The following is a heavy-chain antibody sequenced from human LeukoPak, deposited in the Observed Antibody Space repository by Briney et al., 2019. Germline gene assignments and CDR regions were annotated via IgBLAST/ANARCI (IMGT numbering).Heavy chain of an antibody. D-gene: IGHD3-10*01. J-gene: IGHJ4*02. V-gene: IGHV3-30*02. CDR2: TRFDGNNK. CDR3: ASKGDYYGSGSYPPPDF. CDR1: GFTFSSYA. Sequence: GGSLRLSCAASGFTFSSYAMHWVRQAPGKGLEWVAFTRFDGNNKYYADSVKGRFTISRDNSKNTLYLQMNSLRAEDTAVYYCASKGDYYGSGSYPPPDFWGQGTLVTVSS.